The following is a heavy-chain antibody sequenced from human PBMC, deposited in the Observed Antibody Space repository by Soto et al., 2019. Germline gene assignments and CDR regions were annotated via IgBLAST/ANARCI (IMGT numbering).Heavy chain of an antibody. Sequence: PCWSLRLCCAASGFTFSIYGMHGVRQAPGKGLEWVAVISYDGSNKYYADSVKGRFTISRDNSKNTLYLQMNSLRAEDTAVYYCAKHEPDFPSWPHGTLVTAS. V-gene: IGHV3-30*18. CDR3: AKHEPDFPS. J-gene: IGHJ5*01. CDR2: ISYDGSNK. CDR1: GFTFSIYG.